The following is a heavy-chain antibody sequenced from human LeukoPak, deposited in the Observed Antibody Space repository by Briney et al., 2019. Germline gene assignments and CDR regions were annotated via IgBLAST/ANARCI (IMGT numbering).Heavy chain of an antibody. CDR2: ISYDGSNK. CDR3: AKEAPWATAMVILIDY. J-gene: IGHJ4*02. CDR1: GFTFSRYG. D-gene: IGHD5-18*01. Sequence: GGSLRLSCAASGFTFSRYGMHWVRQAPGKGLEWVAVISYDGSNKDYADSVKGRFTISRDNSKNTLYLQMNSLRVEDTAVYYCAKEAPWATAMVILIDYWGQGTLVTVSS. V-gene: IGHV3-30*18.